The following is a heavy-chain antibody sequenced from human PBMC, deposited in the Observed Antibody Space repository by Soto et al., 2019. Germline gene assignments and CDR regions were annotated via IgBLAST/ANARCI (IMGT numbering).Heavy chain of an antibody. CDR1: GYSFTSYW. J-gene: IGHJ6*03. Sequence: ASVKISCKGSGYSFTSYWIGWVRQMPGKGLEWMGIIYPGDSDTRYSPSFQGQVTISADKSISTAYLQWSSLKASDTAMYYCARNVGCSSTSCYLYYYYYMDVWGKGTTVTVSS. D-gene: IGHD2-2*01. V-gene: IGHV5-51*01. CDR2: IYPGDSDT. CDR3: ARNVGCSSTSCYLYYYYYMDV.